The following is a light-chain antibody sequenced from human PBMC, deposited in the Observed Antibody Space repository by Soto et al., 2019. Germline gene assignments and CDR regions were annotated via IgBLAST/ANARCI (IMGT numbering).Light chain of an antibody. CDR2: DAF. CDR1: QSISNS. V-gene: IGKV3-11*01. J-gene: IGKJ5*01. Sequence: IFVTHSPATLAFSPVEIAAVSFRASQSISNSLAWYQQKPGQAPRLIINDAFNRATGIPARFSGSGSGTDFTLTISGLETEDFAVYYCQQYGSSQSFGQGTRLEIK. CDR3: QQYGSSQS.